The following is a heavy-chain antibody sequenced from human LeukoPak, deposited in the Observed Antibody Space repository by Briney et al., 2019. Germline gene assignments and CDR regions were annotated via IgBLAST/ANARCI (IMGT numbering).Heavy chain of an antibody. CDR2: ISGSGGRT. D-gene: IGHD6-6*01. Sequence: GSLRLSCTASGFTFSNYAMSWVRQAPGKGLEWVSGISGSGGRTYYADSVRGRFTISRDNSKNTLYLQMNGLRAEDTAVYYCAKEGTYSSSHYWGQETLVTVSS. CDR1: GFTFSNYA. CDR3: AKEGTYSSSHY. V-gene: IGHV3-23*01. J-gene: IGHJ4*02.